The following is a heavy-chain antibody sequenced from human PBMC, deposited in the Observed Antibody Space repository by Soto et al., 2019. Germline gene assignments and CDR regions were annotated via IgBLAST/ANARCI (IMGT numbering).Heavy chain of an antibody. CDR2: ISPSGTT. J-gene: IGHJ4*02. V-gene: IGHV4-34*01. Sequence: SETLSLTCSLYSGSLSGYYWSWIRQPPGERLEWIGEISPSGTTNYSPSLKSRVSISVDTSKNQFSLNLTSLTAADTAVYYCARAPKVSGSAQTRPDFWGQGSLVTVSS. CDR1: SGSLSGYY. CDR3: ARAPKVSGSAQTRPDF. D-gene: IGHD6-6*01.